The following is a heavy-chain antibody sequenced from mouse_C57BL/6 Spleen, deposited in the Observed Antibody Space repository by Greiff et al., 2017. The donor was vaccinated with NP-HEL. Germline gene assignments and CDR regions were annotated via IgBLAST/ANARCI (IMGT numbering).Heavy chain of an antibody. Sequence: QVQLQQPGAELVRPGSSVKLSCKASGYTFTSYWMHWVKQRPIQGLEWIGNIDPSDSATHYNQKFKDKATLTVDKSSSTAYMQLSSLTSEDSAVYYCARFEGTAQATSAWFAYWGQGTLVTVSA. CDR3: ARFEGTAQATSAWFAY. D-gene: IGHD3-2*02. J-gene: IGHJ3*01. CDR2: IDPSDSAT. CDR1: GYTFTSYW. V-gene: IGHV1-52*01.